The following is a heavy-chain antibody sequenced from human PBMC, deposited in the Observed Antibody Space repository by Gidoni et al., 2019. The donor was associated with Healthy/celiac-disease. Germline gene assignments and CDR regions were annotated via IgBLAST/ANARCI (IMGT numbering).Heavy chain of an antibody. J-gene: IGHJ4*02. V-gene: IGHV1-46*01. Sequence: QVQLVQSGAEVKKPGASVRVSCKASGYTFTSYYMHWVRQAPGQGLEWMGIINPSGGSTSYAQKFQGRVTMTRDTSTSTVYMELSSLRSEDTAVYYCAREVVATKGADYWGQGTLVTVSS. CDR3: AREVVATKGADY. D-gene: IGHD2-15*01. CDR2: INPSGGST. CDR1: GYTFTSYY.